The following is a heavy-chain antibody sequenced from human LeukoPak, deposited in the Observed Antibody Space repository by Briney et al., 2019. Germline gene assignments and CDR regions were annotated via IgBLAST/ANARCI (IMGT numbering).Heavy chain of an antibody. D-gene: IGHD6-19*01. V-gene: IGHV1-18*01. CDR1: GYTFTSYG. CDR2: ISTYNGDT. CDR3: ARDLGGGSGWYYFDY. Sequence: ASVKVSCKASGYTFTSYGVSWLRQAPGQGLEWMGWISTYNGDTNYAQKLQGRVTMTTDTSTSTVYMELRSLRSDDTAVYYCARDLGGGSGWYYFDYWGQGTLVTVSS. J-gene: IGHJ4*02.